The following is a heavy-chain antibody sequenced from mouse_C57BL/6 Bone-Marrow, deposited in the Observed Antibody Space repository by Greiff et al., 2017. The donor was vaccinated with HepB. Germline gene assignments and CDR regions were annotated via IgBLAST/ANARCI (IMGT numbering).Heavy chain of an antibody. D-gene: IGHD3-2*02. V-gene: IGHV1-64*01. CDR3: ARGSSGYESPFDY. Sequence: QVQLKQPGAELVKPGASVKLSCKASGYTFTSYWMHWVKQRPGQGLEWIGMIHPNSGSTNYNEKFKSKATLTVDKSSSTAYMQLSSLTSEDSAVYYCARGSSGYESPFDYWGQGTTLTVSS. J-gene: IGHJ2*01. CDR1: GYTFTSYW. CDR2: IHPNSGST.